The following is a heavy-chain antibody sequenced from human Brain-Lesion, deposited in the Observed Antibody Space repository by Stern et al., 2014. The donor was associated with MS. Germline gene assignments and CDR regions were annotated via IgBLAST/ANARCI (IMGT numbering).Heavy chain of an antibody. V-gene: IGHV3-53*01. J-gene: IGHJ4*02. Sequence: VQLVQSGGGLIQPGGSLRLSCAASGFSVSTNFMSWVRQAPGKGLEWVSLMYSRGGTNYADSVKGRFTISRDSYKNTLYLQMSDLRAEDTAVYYCARKTDTAVGGDYWGPGTLVTVSS. D-gene: IGHD5-18*01. CDR1: GFSVSTNF. CDR2: MYSRGGT. CDR3: ARKTDTAVGGDY.